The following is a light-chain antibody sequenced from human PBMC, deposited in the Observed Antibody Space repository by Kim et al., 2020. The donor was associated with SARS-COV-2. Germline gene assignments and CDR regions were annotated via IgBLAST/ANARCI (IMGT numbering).Light chain of an antibody. CDR2: GKN. V-gene: IGLV3-19*01. J-gene: IGLJ3*02. CDR1: SLRSCY. Sequence: ALGRTVRITGQRDSLRSCYVRWYQQKSGHTPILLNNGKNDRPSGIPDRFTDTTSGDTASLTVTEAQAEDEAGYYCNSQDISGNYWVFGGGTQLTVL. CDR3: NSQDISGNYWV.